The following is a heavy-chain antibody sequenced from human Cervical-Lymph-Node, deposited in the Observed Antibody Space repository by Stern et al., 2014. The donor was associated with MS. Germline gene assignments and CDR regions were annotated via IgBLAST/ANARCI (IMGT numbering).Heavy chain of an antibody. Sequence: VQLVQSGGGLVQPGGSLRLSCAASGFTFTSYSMSWVRQAPGKGLEWVSTVTSTGGTTYFADSVKGRFTISRDNSKNTIYLQMNTLRVEDTAIYYCAKVGWDPYYFDYWGQGTLVTVSS. J-gene: IGHJ4*02. CDR1: GFTFTSYS. V-gene: IGHV3-23*04. D-gene: IGHD1-26*01. CDR2: VTSTGGTT. CDR3: AKVGWDPYYFDY.